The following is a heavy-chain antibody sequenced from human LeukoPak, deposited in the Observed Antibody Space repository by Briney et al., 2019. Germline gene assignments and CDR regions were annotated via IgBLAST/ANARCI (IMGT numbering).Heavy chain of an antibody. CDR2: IYPGDSDT. D-gene: IGHD5-12*01. V-gene: IGHV5-51*01. J-gene: IGHJ4*02. Sequence: HGESLKISCKASGSRFTTYWIGWVRQMPGKGLEWMGIIYPGDSDTRYSPSFEGQVTISADKSITTAYLQWSSLKASDTAMYYCARQITDQSSGYDSIDYWGQGTLVTVSS. CDR1: GSRFTTYW. CDR3: ARQITDQSSGYDSIDY.